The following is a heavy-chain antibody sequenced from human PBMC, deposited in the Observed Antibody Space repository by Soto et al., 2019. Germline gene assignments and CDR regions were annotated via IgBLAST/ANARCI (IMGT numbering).Heavy chain of an antibody. Sequence: PSETLSLTCSVSGGSIGSSSYYFGWIRQPPGKGLEWIGSLYYTGTTNYNSSLKSRVTISADKSQNQFSLRLSSVTAADTAVYYCGANCRRTPCYDWFDHWGPGTLVTVSS. D-gene: IGHD2-2*01. CDR3: GANCRRTPCYDWFDH. J-gene: IGHJ5*02. CDR1: GGSIGSSSYY. V-gene: IGHV4-39*01. CDR2: LYYTGTT.